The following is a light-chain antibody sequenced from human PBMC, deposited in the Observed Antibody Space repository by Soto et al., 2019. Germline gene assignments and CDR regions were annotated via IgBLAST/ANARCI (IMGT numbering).Light chain of an antibody. J-gene: IGKJ1*01. CDR3: MQGTLWPWT. Sequence: VVMTQSPLSLPVTLGQPASISCTSSLSLVDSGGNTYFNWYQQRPGQPPRRLIYKISNRESGVPDRFSASGSGTVFTLRISRVEAEDLGLYYFMQGTLWPWTFGQGTKVEIK. V-gene: IGKV2-30*01. CDR1: LSLVDSGGNTY. CDR2: KIS.